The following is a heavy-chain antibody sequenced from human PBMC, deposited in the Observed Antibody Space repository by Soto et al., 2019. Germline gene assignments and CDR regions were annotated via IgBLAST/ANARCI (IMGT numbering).Heavy chain of an antibody. V-gene: IGHV1-69*01. CDR1: GGTFSTYS. Sequence: QVQLVQSGAEVKKPGSSVKVSCKASGGTFSTYSISWVRQAPGQGLEWMGESLPIFGTSHYAHHFQGRVTITAYESTSTVYMELSRLRSDDTAVYYCARGGRYPKYSFYYGMDVWGQGTTVTVSS. CDR2: SLPIFGTS. D-gene: IGHD2-21*01. CDR3: ARGGRYPKYSFYYGMDV. J-gene: IGHJ6*02.